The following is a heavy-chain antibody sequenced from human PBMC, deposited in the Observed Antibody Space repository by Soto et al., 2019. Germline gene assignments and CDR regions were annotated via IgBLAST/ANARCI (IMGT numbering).Heavy chain of an antibody. CDR3: AKADGEQWLIPHLDN. J-gene: IGHJ4*02. Sequence: GGSLRLSCEASGFNFKKFAMGWVRQAPGEGLEWVSGISCCGGSTSYADSVKGRFTLARDDSKNTLSLHLNSLRFEDTARYFCAKADGEQWLIPHLDNWGQGTLVTVSS. D-gene: IGHD6-19*01. CDR1: GFNFKKFA. V-gene: IGHV3-23*01. CDR2: ISCCGGST.